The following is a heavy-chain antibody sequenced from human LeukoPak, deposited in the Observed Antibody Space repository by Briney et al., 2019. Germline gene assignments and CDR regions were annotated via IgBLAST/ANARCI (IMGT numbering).Heavy chain of an antibody. D-gene: IGHD2-2*01. CDR2: MNPNSGNT. J-gene: IGHJ6*03. Sequence: ASVKVSCKASGYTFTSYGISWVRQATGQGLEWMGWMNPNSGNTGYAQKFQGRVTITRNTSISTAYMELSSLRSEDTAVYYCARGRRYQLTGYYYYMDVWGKGTTVTVSS. CDR3: ARGRRYQLTGYYYYMDV. V-gene: IGHV1-8*03. CDR1: GYTFTSYG.